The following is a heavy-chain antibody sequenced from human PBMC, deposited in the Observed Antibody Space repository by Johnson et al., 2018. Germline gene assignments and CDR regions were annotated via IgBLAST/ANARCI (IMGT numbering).Heavy chain of an antibody. Sequence: VQLVESGGGLVQPGGSLRLSCTASGFTFSSSAMAWVRQAPGKGLEWVSSIGTSSSIAFYSDSVKGRFTILRDNSKNTLYLQMSSLRVEYTAVYFCARELHQMTFGEGAFDIWGQGTMVTVSS. CDR3: ARELHQMTFGEGAFDI. CDR2: IGTSSSIA. CDR1: GFTFSSSA. D-gene: IGHD3-10*01. J-gene: IGHJ3*02. V-gene: IGHV3-23*04.